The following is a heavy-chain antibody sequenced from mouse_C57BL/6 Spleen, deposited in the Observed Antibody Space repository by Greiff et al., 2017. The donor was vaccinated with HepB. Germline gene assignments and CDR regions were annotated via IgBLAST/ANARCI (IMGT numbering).Heavy chain of an antibody. CDR2: ISSGSSTI. D-gene: IGHD1-1*01. J-gene: IGHJ1*03. V-gene: IGHV5-17*01. CDR1: GFTFSDYG. CDR3: ASTTVVAWGWYFDV. Sequence: EVKLMESGGGLVKPGGSLKLSCAASGFTFSDYGMHWVRQAPEKGLEWVAYISSGSSTIYYADTVKGRFTISRDNAKNTLFLQMTSLRSEDTAMYYCASTTVVAWGWYFDVWGTGTTVTVSS.